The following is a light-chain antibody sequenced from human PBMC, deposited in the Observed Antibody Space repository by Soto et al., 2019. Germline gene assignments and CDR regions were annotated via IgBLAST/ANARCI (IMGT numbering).Light chain of an antibody. Sequence: QSVLTPPPSASGAPGQRVTISCSGGSSNIGSNTGNWYQHLPGAAPKLLIYTDDQRPSGVPDRFAGSKSGTSASLAISGLQSEDEADYYCAAWDDSLNGFYVFGTGTKLTVL. J-gene: IGLJ1*01. CDR3: AAWDDSLNGFYV. CDR1: SSNIGSNT. CDR2: TDD. V-gene: IGLV1-44*01.